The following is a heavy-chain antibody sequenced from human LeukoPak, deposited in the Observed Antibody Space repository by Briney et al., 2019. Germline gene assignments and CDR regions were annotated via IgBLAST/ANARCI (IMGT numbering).Heavy chain of an antibody. CDR2: INHSGST. J-gene: IGHJ5*02. CDR3: ARGRDGWFDP. V-gene: IGHV4-34*01. D-gene: IGHD2-21*01. Sequence: SETLSLTCAVYGGSFSGYYWSWIRQPPGKGLDWIGEINHSGSTNYNPSLKSRVTISVDTSKNQFSLKLSSVTAADTAVYYCARGRDGWFDPWGQGTLVTVSP. CDR1: GGSFSGYY.